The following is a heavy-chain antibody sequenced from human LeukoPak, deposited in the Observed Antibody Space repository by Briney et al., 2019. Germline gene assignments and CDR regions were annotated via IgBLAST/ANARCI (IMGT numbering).Heavy chain of an antibody. CDR2: ISGSGGST. CDR3: AKISLAYYDSSGYYGWFDP. CDR1: GFTFSNAW. J-gene: IGHJ5*02. Sequence: GGSLRLSCAASGFTFSNAWMNWVRQAPGKGLEWVSAISGSGGSTYYADSVKGRFTISRDNSKNTLYLQMNSLRAEDTAVYYCAKISLAYYDSSGYYGWFDPWGQGTLVTVSS. D-gene: IGHD3-22*01. V-gene: IGHV3-23*01.